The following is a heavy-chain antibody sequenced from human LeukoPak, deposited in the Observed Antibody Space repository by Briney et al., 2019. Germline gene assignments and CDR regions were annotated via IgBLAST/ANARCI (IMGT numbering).Heavy chain of an antibody. CDR3: ATHGYSSSWSDAFDI. Sequence: GESLKISCKGSGYSFTSYWIGWVRQMPGKGLEWMGIIYPGDSDTRYSPSFQGQVTISADKSISTAYLQWSSLKASDTAMYYCATHGYSSSWSDAFDIWGQGTMVTASS. CDR2: IYPGDSDT. J-gene: IGHJ3*02. V-gene: IGHV5-51*01. CDR1: GYSFTSYW. D-gene: IGHD6-13*01.